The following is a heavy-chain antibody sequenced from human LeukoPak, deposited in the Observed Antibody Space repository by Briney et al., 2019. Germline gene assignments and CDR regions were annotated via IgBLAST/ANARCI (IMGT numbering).Heavy chain of an antibody. V-gene: IGHV5-51*01. D-gene: IGHD2-15*01. J-gene: IGHJ4*02. Sequence: GESLKISCKGSGYSFTNYWIGWVRQMPGKGLEWMGIIDPGDSDIKYSPSFQGQVTISADKSISTAYLQWSSLKASDTAMYYCARHSASFYCSGPKCYFDYWGRGTLVTVSS. CDR2: IDPGDSDI. CDR3: ARHSASFYCSGPKCYFDY. CDR1: GYSFTNYW.